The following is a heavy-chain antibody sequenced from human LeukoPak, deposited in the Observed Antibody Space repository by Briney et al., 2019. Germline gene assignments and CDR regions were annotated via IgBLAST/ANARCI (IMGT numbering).Heavy chain of an antibody. Sequence: PGGSQRLSCAASGFTFSSYAMHWVRQAPGKGLEWVAVISYDGSNKYYADSVKGRFTISRDNSKNTLYLQMNSLRAEDTAVYYCARDSVGATNYFDYWGQGTLVTVSS. CDR2: ISYDGSNK. D-gene: IGHD1-26*01. CDR3: ARDSVGATNYFDY. J-gene: IGHJ4*02. CDR1: GFTFSSYA. V-gene: IGHV3-30-3*01.